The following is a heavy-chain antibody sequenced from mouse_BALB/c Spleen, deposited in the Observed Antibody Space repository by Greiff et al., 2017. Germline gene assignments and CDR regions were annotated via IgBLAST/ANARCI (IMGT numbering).Heavy chain of an antibody. V-gene: IGHV5-6-5*01. CDR1: GFTFSSYA. Sequence: EVKLVESGGGLVKPGGSLTLSCAASGFTFSSYAMSWVRQTPEKRLEWVASISSGGSTYYPDSVKGRFTISRDNARNILYLQMSSLRSEDTAMYYCARVGLRQRDFDYWGQGTTLTVSS. CDR2: ISSGGST. J-gene: IGHJ2*01. CDR3: ARVGLRQRDFDY. D-gene: IGHD2-4*01.